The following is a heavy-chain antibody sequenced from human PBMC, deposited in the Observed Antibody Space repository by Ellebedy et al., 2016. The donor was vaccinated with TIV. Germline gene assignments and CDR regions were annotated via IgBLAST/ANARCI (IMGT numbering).Heavy chain of an antibody. D-gene: IGHD6-13*01. Sequence: GESLKISXAASGFTFSSYSMNWVRQAPGKGLEWVSYISSSSSTIYYADSVKGRFTISRDNAKNSLYLQMNSLRAEDTAVYYCARDFSSSPTDYWGQGTLVTVSS. CDR3: ARDFSSSPTDY. V-gene: IGHV3-48*01. CDR1: GFTFSSYS. J-gene: IGHJ4*02. CDR2: ISSSSSTI.